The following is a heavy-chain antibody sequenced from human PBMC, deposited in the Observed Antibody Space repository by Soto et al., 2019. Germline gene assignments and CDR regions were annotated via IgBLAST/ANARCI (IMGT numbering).Heavy chain of an antibody. CDR1: GYTFTSYY. CDR2: INPSGGST. Sequence: GASVKVSCKASGYTFTSYYMHWVRQAPGQGLEWMGIINPSGGSTSYAQKFQGRVTMTRDTSTSTVYMELSSLRSEDTAVYYCARVDSSGYYYAIPLYFDYWGQGTLVTVSS. CDR3: ARVDSSGYYYAIPLYFDY. V-gene: IGHV1-46*01. J-gene: IGHJ4*02. D-gene: IGHD3-22*01.